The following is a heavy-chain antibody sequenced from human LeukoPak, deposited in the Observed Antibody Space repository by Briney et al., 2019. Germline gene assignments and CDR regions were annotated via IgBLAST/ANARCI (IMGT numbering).Heavy chain of an antibody. V-gene: IGHV4-39*07. CDR3: ARSLRYKTLYYFDY. D-gene: IGHD1-14*01. J-gene: IGHJ4*02. CDR2: VSYSGKT. CDR1: GGSISRSSYY. Sequence: SETLSLTCTVSGGSISRSSYYWGWIRQTPGMGLEWIGSVSYSGKTDYNPSLKSRVTISVDTSKNLFSLRLTSVTAADTAVYYCARSLRYKTLYYFDYWGQGTLVTVSS.